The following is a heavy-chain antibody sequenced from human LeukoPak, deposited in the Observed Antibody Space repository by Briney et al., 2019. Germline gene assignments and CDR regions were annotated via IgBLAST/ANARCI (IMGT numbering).Heavy chain of an antibody. CDR2: IYYSGST. Sequence: PSETLSLTCTVSGGSISSSSYYWGWIRQPPGKGLEWIGSIYYSGSTYYNPSLKSRVTISVDTSKNQFSLKLSSVTAADTAVYYCARGILELRFPSNWFDPWGQGTLVTVSS. J-gene: IGHJ5*02. D-gene: IGHD3-3*01. CDR1: GGSISSSSYY. V-gene: IGHV4-39*07. CDR3: ARGILELRFPSNWFDP.